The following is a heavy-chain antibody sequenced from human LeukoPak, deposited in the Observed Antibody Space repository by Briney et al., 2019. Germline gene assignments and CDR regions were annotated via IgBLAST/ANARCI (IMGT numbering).Heavy chain of an antibody. CDR1: GGSISSYY. CDR3: ASISYGSGSIDY. V-gene: IGHV4-59*01. D-gene: IGHD3-10*01. Sequence: SETLSLTCTVSGGSISSYYWSWTRQPPGKGLEWIGYIHYSGSTKYNPSLKSRVTISVDTSKNQFSLKLSSVTAADTAVYYCASISYGSGSIDYWGQGTLVTVSS. CDR2: IHYSGST. J-gene: IGHJ4*02.